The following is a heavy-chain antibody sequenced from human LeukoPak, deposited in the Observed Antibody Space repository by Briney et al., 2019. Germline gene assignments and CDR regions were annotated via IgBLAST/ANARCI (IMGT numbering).Heavy chain of an antibody. CDR2: IDGAGDNT. CDR1: GFTFSNYA. CDR3: AKYRGATVVGSRVGFDS. Sequence: GGSLRLSCAASGFTFSNYAMNWVRQAPGKGLEWVSGIDGAGDNTYYTDYVEGRFTISRENSKNTVYLQMSSLRVEDTAVYYCAKYRGATVVGSRVGFDSWGQGTLVTVSS. J-gene: IGHJ4*02. V-gene: IGHV3-23*01. D-gene: IGHD1-1*01.